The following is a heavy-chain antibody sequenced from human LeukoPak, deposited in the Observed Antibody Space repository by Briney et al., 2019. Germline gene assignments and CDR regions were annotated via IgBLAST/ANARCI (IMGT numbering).Heavy chain of an antibody. CDR3: AREGLDIVVVTAIPSDGVDV. D-gene: IGHD2-21*02. V-gene: IGHV3-33*01. J-gene: IGHJ6*02. CDR2: IWYDGSNK. Sequence: GGSLRLSCAASGFTFSSYGMHWVRQAPGKGLEWVAVIWYDGSNKYYADSVKGRFTISRVNSKNTLYLQMNSLRAEDTAVYYCAREGLDIVVVTAIPSDGVDVWGQGTTVTVSS. CDR1: GFTFSSYG.